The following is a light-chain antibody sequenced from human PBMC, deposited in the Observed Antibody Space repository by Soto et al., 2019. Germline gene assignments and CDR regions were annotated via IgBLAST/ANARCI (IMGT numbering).Light chain of an antibody. CDR2: EGT. J-gene: IGLJ2*01. CDR3: CSYAGANTWI. V-gene: IGLV2-23*01. Sequence: QSVLTQPASVSGSLRQSITFSCTGTSRDVGTYDLVSWYQQHPGKAPKLMIYEGTNRPSGVSNRFSGSKSGNTASLTISGLQAEDEADYYCCSYAGANTWIFGGGTKVTV. CDR1: SRDVGTYDL.